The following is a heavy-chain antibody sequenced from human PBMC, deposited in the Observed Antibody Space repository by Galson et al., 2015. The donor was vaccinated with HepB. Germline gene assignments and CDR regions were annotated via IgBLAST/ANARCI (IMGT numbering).Heavy chain of an antibody. Sequence: SLRLSCAASGFTFSNAWMSWVRQAPGKGLEWVGRIKSKTDGGTTDYAAPVKGRFTISRDDSKNTLYLQMNSLKTEDTAVYYCTTDPVMTTVITSRDYWGQGTLVTVSS. CDR1: GFTFSNAW. CDR2: IKSKTDGGTT. V-gene: IGHV3-15*01. D-gene: IGHD4-17*01. J-gene: IGHJ4*02. CDR3: TTDPVMTTVITSRDY.